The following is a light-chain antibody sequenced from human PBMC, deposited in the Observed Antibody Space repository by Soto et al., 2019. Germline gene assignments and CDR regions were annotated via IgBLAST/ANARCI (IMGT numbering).Light chain of an antibody. Sequence: EIVMTQSPATLSVSPGERATLSCRASQSVSSNLAWYQQKPGQAPRLLIYGASTRATGIPARFSGSGSGTEFTLTISSLQSEDFAVYYCQHYKMYTFGQGTKVDIK. CDR2: GAS. CDR3: QHYKMYT. CDR1: QSVSSN. J-gene: IGKJ2*01. V-gene: IGKV3-15*01.